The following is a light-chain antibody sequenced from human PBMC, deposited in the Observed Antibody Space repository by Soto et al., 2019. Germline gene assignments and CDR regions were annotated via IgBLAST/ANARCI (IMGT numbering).Light chain of an antibody. CDR2: EVH. J-gene: IGLJ7*01. V-gene: IGLV2-8*01. CDR1: SSDVGAYNY. CDR3: TSYAGSNNLGV. Sequence: QSALTQPPSASGSPGQSVTISCTGTSSDVGAYNYVSWYQQHPGGAPKLMIFEVHKRPSGVPDRFSGSKSGNTASLTVSRLQAEDEAHYYCTSYAGSNNLGVFGGGTQLTVL.